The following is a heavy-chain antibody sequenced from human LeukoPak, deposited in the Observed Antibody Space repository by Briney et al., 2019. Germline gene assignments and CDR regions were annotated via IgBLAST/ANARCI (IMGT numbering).Heavy chain of an antibody. V-gene: IGHV1-24*01. D-gene: IGHD1-26*01. J-gene: IGHJ4*02. Sequence: ASVKVSCKVSGYTLTELSMHWVRQAPGKGLEWMGGFDPEDGETIYAQKFQGRVTMTRNTSISTAYMELSSLRSEDTAVYYCARGSSGSYYFDYWGQGTLVTVSS. CDR3: ARGSSGSYYFDY. CDR2: FDPEDGET. CDR1: GYTLTELS.